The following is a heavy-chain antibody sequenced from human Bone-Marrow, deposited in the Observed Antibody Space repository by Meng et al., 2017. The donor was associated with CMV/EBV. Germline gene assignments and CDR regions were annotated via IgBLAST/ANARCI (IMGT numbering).Heavy chain of an antibody. D-gene: IGHD6-19*01. J-gene: IGHJ4*02. CDR2: VNSKNEAT. CDR3: VRSSGWSLFDY. V-gene: IGHV1-2*02. CDR1: GFNFSDYY. Sequence: QAQLVESVAEIKMPGASVKVSCTTLGFNFSDYYIHWVRQAPGQGLEWMGWVNSKNEATNYARKFQGRVSMTRDTSISTAHMELSRLMSDDTAVYYCVRSSGWSLFDYWGQGTLVTVSS.